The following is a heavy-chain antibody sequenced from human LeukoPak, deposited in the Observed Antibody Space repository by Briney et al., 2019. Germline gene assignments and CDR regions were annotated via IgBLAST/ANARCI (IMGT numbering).Heavy chain of an antibody. V-gene: IGHV4-61*02. CDR2: IYTSGST. D-gene: IGHD3-3*01. J-gene: IGHJ3*02. CDR3: ARDGVWSALEGAFDI. CDR1: GGSISSGSYY. Sequence: TSETLSLTCTVSGGSISSGSYYWSWIRQPAGRGLEWIGRIYTSGSTNYNPSLKSRVTISVDTSKNQFSLKLSSVTAADTAVYYCARDGVWSALEGAFDIWGQGTMVTVSS.